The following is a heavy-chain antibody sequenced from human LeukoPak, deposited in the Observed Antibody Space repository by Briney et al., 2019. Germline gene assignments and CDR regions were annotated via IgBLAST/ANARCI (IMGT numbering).Heavy chain of an antibody. J-gene: IGHJ4*02. D-gene: IGHD3-10*01. CDR1: GGSISSGDNY. CDR2: IYYSGTT. Sequence: SETLSLTCTVSGGSISSGDNYWSWIRQPPGKGLEWIGYIYYSGTTYYNPSLKSRVSMSVDTSKNQFSLKLSSVTAADAAVYYCACSDFSFGSGSPPYYFDYWGQGTLVTVSS. CDR3: ACSDFSFGSGSPPYYFDY. V-gene: IGHV4-30-4*08.